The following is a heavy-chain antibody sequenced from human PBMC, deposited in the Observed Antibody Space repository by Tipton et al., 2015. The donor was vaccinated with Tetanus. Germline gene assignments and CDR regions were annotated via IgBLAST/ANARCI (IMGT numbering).Heavy chain of an antibody. D-gene: IGHD4-17*01. CDR3: ARDERYGDYAY. CDR1: GGSISSGTFY. CDR2: VYYNGNT. V-gene: IGHV4-39*02. J-gene: IGHJ4*02. Sequence: TLSLTCTVSGGSISSGTFYWDWIRQPPGKGLEWIGNVYYNGNTLQNPSLKGRVTLSLDKSKNQFSLKLTSVTAADTAVYYCARDERYGDYAYWGQGALVTVSS.